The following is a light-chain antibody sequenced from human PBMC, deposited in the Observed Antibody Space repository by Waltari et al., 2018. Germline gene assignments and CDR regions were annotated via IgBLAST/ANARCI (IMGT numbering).Light chain of an antibody. CDR2: DVS. CDR1: QSVSSS. V-gene: IGKV3-11*01. J-gene: IGKJ1*01. CDR3: QQRSNWPPT. Sequence: EIVLTQSPATLSLSPGERVTLSCRASQSVSSSLAWYQQKPVQAPRLLFHDVSNRATGIPARFSVSGSGTDFTLTISSLEAEDFAVYYCQQRSNWPPTFGQGTKVEIK.